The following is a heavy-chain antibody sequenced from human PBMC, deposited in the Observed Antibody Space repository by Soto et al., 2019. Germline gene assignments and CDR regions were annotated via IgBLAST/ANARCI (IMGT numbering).Heavy chain of an antibody. Sequence: QVQLVQSGAEVKKPGSSVKVSCKASGGTFSSYAISWVRQAPGQGLEWMGGIIPIFGTANYAQKFQGRVTITADESTSTAYMELSSLRSEDTAVYYCARWDLGYCSSTSCSLDYWGQGTLVTLSS. J-gene: IGHJ4*02. CDR3: ARWDLGYCSSTSCSLDY. CDR2: IIPIFGTA. D-gene: IGHD2-2*01. V-gene: IGHV1-69*01. CDR1: GGTFSSYA.